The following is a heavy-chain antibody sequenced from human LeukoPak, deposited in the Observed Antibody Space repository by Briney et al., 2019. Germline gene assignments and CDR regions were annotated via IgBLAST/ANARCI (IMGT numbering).Heavy chain of an antibody. V-gene: IGHV3-66*01. CDR3: ARVGYGDYSTYYIDY. CDR2: IYSGGST. Sequence: QPGGSLRLSCAASGFTVSSNYMSWVRQAPGKGLEWVSVIYSGGSTYYTDPLTSRFTISRNNSKNTLYSQMNRLRAEYSAVYYCARVGYGDYSTYYIDYWGQGTLVTVSS. J-gene: IGHJ4*02. CDR1: GFTVSSNY. D-gene: IGHD4-17*01.